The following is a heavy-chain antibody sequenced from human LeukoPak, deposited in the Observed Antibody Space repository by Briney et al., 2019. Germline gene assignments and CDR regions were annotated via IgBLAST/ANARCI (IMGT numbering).Heavy chain of an antibody. CDR2: INPSGGST. CDR1: GYTFTSYY. D-gene: IGHD3-22*01. V-gene: IGHV1-46*01. Sequence: ASVKVSCKASGYTFTSYYMHWVRQAPGRGLEWMGIINPSGGSTSYAQKFQGRVTMTRDTSTSTVYMELSRLRSEDTAVYYCARDPDYDSSGPSTPLDYWGQGTLVTVSS. J-gene: IGHJ4*02. CDR3: ARDPDYDSSGPSTPLDY.